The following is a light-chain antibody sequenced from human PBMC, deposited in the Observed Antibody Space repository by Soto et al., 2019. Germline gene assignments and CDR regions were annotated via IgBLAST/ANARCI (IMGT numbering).Light chain of an antibody. J-gene: IGLJ1*01. CDR2: GNS. V-gene: IGLV1-40*01. Sequence: QLVLTQPPSVSAAPGQRVTISCTGSSSNIGAGYDVHWYQQLPGTAPKLLIYGNSNRPSGVPDRFSGSKSGTSASLAITGLQAEDEADYYCQSYDSSLSGLVFGTGTKVTVL. CDR3: QSYDSSLSGLV. CDR1: SSNIGAGYD.